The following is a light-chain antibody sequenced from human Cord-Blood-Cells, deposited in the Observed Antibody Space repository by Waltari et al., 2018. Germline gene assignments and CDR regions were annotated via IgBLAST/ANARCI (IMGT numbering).Light chain of an antibody. CDR3: CSYAGSSDVV. CDR1: SSDVGSYKL. J-gene: IGLJ2*01. Sequence: QSALTQPASVSGSPGQSITISCTGTSSDVGSYKLFSWYQQHPGKAPKLMIYEGSKRPSGVSNRFSGSKSGNTASLTISGLQAEDEADYYCCSYAGSSDVVFGGGTKLTVL. V-gene: IGLV2-23*01. CDR2: EGS.